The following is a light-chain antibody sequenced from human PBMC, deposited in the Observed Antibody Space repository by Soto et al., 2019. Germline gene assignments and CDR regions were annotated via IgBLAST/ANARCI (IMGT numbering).Light chain of an antibody. CDR2: TTN. CDR3: LLYYGGSQLM. Sequence: QAVVTQEPSLTVSPGGTVTLTCASSTGAVTSGHYASWFQQKPGQAPRTLIYTTNSRHSGTPARFSGSLLGGKAALTLSAVQPEDEAEYYCLLYYGGSQLMFGGGTQLTVL. CDR1: TGAVTSGHY. V-gene: IGLV7-43*01. J-gene: IGLJ3*02.